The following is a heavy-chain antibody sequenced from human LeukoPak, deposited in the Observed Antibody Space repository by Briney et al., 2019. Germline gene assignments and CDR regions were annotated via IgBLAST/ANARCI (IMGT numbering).Heavy chain of an antibody. CDR3: ARAGVAAAVDWYFDL. Sequence: PSETLSLTCAVYGGSFSGYYWSWIRQPPGKGLEWIGEINHSGSTNYNPSLKSRVTISVDTSKNQFSLKLSSVTAADTAVYYCARAGVAAAVDWYFDLWGRGTLVTVSS. J-gene: IGHJ2*01. V-gene: IGHV4-34*01. CDR1: GGSFSGYY. CDR2: INHSGST. D-gene: IGHD6-13*01.